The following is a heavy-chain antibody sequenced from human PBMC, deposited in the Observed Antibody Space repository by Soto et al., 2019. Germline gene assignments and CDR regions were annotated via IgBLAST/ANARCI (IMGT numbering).Heavy chain of an antibody. CDR2: IYHSGNT. J-gene: IGHJ4*02. CDR3: ARERAGGPVDY. V-gene: IGHV4-38-2*02. CDR1: GYSISSGFY. Sequence: PSETLSLICSVSGYSISSGFYWGWIRQPPGKGLQWIGNIYHSGNTYYNPSLKSRVTISVDTSKNQFSLRLTSVSAADTAVYFCARERAGGPVDYWGQGTLVTVSS.